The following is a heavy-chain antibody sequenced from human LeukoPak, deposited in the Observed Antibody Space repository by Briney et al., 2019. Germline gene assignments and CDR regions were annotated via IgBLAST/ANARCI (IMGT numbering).Heavy chain of an antibody. D-gene: IGHD3-22*01. CDR3: ARDRYYYDSSGYYFDY. J-gene: IGHJ4*02. Sequence: SVKVSCKASGGTFSSYAISWVRQAPGQGFEWIGGIIPIFGTANYAQKFQGRVTITADESTSTAYMELSSLRSEDTTVYYCARDRYYYDSSGYYFDYWGQRTLVTVSS. V-gene: IGHV1-69*13. CDR2: IIPIFGTA. CDR1: GGTFSSYA.